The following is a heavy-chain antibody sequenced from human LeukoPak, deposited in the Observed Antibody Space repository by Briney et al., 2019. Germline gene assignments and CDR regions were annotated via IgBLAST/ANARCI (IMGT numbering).Heavy chain of an antibody. CDR1: GGSISSSNW. J-gene: IGHJ4*02. D-gene: IGHD6-13*01. V-gene: IGHV4-4*02. CDR2: IYHSGST. Sequence: PSGTLSLTCSVSGGSISSSNWWTWVRQPPGKGLVWIGEIYHSGSTNYNPSLKSRVTISVDTSKNQFSLKLSSVTAADTAVYYCARTISIAAAGLLDYWGQGTLVTVSS. CDR3: ARTISIAAAGLLDY.